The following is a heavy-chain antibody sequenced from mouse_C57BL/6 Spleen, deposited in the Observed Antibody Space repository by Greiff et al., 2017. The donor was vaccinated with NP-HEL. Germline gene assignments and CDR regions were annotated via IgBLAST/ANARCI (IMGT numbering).Heavy chain of an antibody. CDR3: AGYGYHSWFAY. V-gene: IGHV1-26*01. CDR2: INPNNGGT. Sequence: EVKLQQSGPELVKPGASVKISCKASGYTFTDYYMNWVKQSHGKSLEWIGDINPNNGGTSYNQKFKGKATLTVDKSSSTAYMELRSLTSEDSAVYYCAGYGYHSWFAYWGQGTLVTVSA. CDR1: GYTFTDYY. J-gene: IGHJ3*01. D-gene: IGHD2-2*01.